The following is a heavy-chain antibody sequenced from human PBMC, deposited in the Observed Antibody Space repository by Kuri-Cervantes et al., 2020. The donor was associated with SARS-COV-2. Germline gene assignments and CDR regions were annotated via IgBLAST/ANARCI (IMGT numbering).Heavy chain of an antibody. CDR1: GFTFSSYS. V-gene: IGHV3-21*01. CDR3: ARTGGSYLPWFDP. D-gene: IGHD1-26*01. CDR2: ISSSSSYI. J-gene: IGHJ5*02. Sequence: GESLKISCAASGFTFSSYSMNWVRQAPGKGLEWVSSISSSSSYIYYADSVKGRFTISRDNAKNSLYLQMNSLRAEDTAVYYCARTGGSYLPWFDPWGQGTLVTVSS.